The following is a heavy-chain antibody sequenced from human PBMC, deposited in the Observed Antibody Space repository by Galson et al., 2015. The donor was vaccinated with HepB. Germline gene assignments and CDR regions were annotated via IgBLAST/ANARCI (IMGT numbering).Heavy chain of an antibody. CDR3: ARVSMVRGVDN. J-gene: IGHJ4*02. Sequence: SLRLSCAASRFTFTDFYMGWIRQAPGKGLEWVSYISNRGGSMFYADSVKGRFTISRDNAKNSLFLQMNSLRVEDTAVYYCARVSMVRGVDNWGQGTLVTVSS. CDR2: ISNRGGSM. D-gene: IGHD3-10*01. CDR1: RFTFTDFY. V-gene: IGHV3-11*01.